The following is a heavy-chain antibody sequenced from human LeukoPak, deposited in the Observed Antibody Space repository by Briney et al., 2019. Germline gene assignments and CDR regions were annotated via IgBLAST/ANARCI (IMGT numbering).Heavy chain of an antibody. D-gene: IGHD1-1*01. CDR1: GDPNTGYY. CDR2: IHARGSDT. V-gene: IGHV4-4*07. J-gene: IGHJ5*02. CDR3: ARHWLLGSTQRRHNWFDL. Sequence: QPSETLSLTCSVSGDPNTGYYCSWIRQSAGRGLEWIGQIHARGSDTTYNSLLESRLSMSVDTSRNQFFLRLTSVTAADTAVYYCARHWLLGSTQRRHNWFDLWGQGIQVTVS.